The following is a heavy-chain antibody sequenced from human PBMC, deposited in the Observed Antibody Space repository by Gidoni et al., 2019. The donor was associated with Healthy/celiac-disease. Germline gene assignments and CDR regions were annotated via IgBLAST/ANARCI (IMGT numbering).Heavy chain of an antibody. CDR3: ARRVLSAYDSSGYYDY. J-gene: IGHJ4*02. CDR1: GYSFTSYW. V-gene: IGHV5-10-1*03. D-gene: IGHD3-22*01. CDR2: IDPSDSYT. Sequence: EVQLVQSGAEVKKPGESLRISCKGSGYSFTSYWISGVRQMPGKGLEWMGRIDPSDSYTNYSPSFQGHVTISADKSISTAYLQWSSLKASDTAMYYCARRVLSAYDSSGYYDYWGQGTLVTVSS.